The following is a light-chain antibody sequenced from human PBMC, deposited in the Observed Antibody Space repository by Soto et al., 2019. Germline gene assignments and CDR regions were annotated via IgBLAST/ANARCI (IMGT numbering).Light chain of an antibody. J-gene: IGKJ5*01. CDR3: KQYKEWPTFT. V-gene: IGKV3-15*01. Sequence: EIVMTQSPATLSVSPGETATLSCRASQSVSNNVAWYQQKPCQAPRLLILGASTRATGIPARFSGSGSGTEFTLSISSLQSEDFAVYYCKQYKEWPTFTFGQGTRVEIK. CDR1: QSVSNN. CDR2: GAS.